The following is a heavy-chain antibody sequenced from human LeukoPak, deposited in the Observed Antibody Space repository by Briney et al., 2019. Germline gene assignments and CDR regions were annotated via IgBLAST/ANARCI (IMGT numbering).Heavy chain of an antibody. CDR2: ISSSSNYI. Sequence: GGSLRLSCAASGFTFSSYSMNWVRQAPGKGLEWASSISSSSNYIYYADSVKGRFTISRDNAKKSLYLQMNSLRAEDTALYYCARAHGAGGLGYYYMDVWGKGTTVTISS. V-gene: IGHV3-21*01. CDR3: ARAHGAGGLGYYYMDV. D-gene: IGHD6-19*01. CDR1: GFTFSSYS. J-gene: IGHJ6*03.